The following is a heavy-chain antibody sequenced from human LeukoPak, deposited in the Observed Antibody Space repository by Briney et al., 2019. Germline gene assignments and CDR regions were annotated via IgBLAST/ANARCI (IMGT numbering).Heavy chain of an antibody. D-gene: IGHD1-1*01. CDR2: VDHTGST. V-gene: IGHV4-59*01. CDR1: GFSISYKY. J-gene: IGHJ6*03. CDR3: ARGRVSSSTWYSTYYHYFYIDV. Sequence: GSLRLSCTSSGFSISYKYMSWVRQPPGKGLEWIGYVDHTGSTNFNPSLNGRVSISRDTTKNLFSLGLRSVTAADTAVYFCARGRVSSSTWYSTYYHYFYIDVWGKGTTVTVSS.